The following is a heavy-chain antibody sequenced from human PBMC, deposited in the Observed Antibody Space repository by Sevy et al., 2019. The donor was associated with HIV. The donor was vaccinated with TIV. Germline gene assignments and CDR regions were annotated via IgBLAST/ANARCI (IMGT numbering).Heavy chain of an antibody. CDR1: GFTFSKYW. CDR2: IKQDAGQK. V-gene: IGHV3-7*01. D-gene: IGHD1-7*01. J-gene: IGHJ4*02. CDR3: ARDDGNYYFHY. Sequence: GGSLRLTCAASGFTFSKYWMGWVRQAPGKGLEWVANIKQDAGQKYYVDSVKGRFTISRDNAKNSLYLQMNSLRAEDTAVYFCARDDGNYYFHYWGQGTLVTVSS.